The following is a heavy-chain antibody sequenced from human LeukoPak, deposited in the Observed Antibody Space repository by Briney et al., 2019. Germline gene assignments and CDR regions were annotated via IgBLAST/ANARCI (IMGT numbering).Heavy chain of an antibody. CDR1: GFTFSSYS. J-gene: IGHJ4*02. V-gene: IGHV3-21*01. CDR2: ISSSSSYI. Sequence: GGSLRLSCAASGFTFSSYSMNWVRQAPGKGLEWVSSISSSSSYIYYADSVKGRFTISRDNAKNSLYLQMNSLRAEDTAAYYCAREGQSIAARPVFYFDYWGQGTLVTVSS. CDR3: AREGQSIAARPVFYFDY. D-gene: IGHD6-6*01.